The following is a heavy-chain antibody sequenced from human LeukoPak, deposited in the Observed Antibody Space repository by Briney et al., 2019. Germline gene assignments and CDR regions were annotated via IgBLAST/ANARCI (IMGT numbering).Heavy chain of an antibody. J-gene: IGHJ4*02. CDR2: ISAYNGNT. CDR1: GYTFTSYG. CDR3: ARGGPSRVVVVTDPDRAEEKFDY. D-gene: IGHD2-21*02. Sequence: GASVKVSCKASGYTFTSYGISWVRQAPGQGLEWMGWISAYNGNTNYAQKLQGRVTMTTDTSTSTAYMELRSLRSDDTAVYYCARGGPSRVVVVTDPDRAEEKFDYWGQGTLVTVSS. V-gene: IGHV1-18*01.